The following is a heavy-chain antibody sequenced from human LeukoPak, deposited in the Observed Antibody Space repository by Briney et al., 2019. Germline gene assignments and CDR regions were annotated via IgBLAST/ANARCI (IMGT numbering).Heavy chain of an antibody. D-gene: IGHD1-26*01. V-gene: IGHV1-24*01. CDR1: GYTHTELS. CDR2: FDPEDGET. CDR3: ATERHSGSYKYYFDY. J-gene: IGHJ4*02. Sequence: GASVKASCKVSGYTHTELSMHWVRQAPGKGLEWIGGFDPEDGETIYAQKFQGRVTMTEDTSTDTAYMELSSLRSEYTAVYYCATERHSGSYKYYFDYWGQGTLVTVSS.